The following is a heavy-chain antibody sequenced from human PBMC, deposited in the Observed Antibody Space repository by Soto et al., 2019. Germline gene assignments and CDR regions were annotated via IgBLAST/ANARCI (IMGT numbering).Heavy chain of an antibody. V-gene: IGHV4-39*01. Sequence: QLQLQESGPGLVKPSETLFLTCTVSGGSISSSSYYWGWIRQPPGKGLEWIGSIYYSGSTYYNPSLKSRVTISVDTSKNQFSLKLSSVTAADTAVYYCARLGSDTVTTHVGDYWGQGTLVTVSS. J-gene: IGHJ4*02. D-gene: IGHD4-17*01. CDR3: ARLGSDTVTTHVGDY. CDR1: GGSISSSSYY. CDR2: IYYSGST.